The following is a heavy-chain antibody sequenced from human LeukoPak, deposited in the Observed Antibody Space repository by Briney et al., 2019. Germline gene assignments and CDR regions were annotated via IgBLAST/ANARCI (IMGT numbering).Heavy chain of an antibody. Sequence: PGGSLRLSCAASGFTFSSYEMKWVRQAPGKGLTWVSSISNGGAATYYADSVKGRFTISRDNSKSTLYLQMNSLTAEDTAVYFCAKELWTIRAFDIWGQGTTVTVSS. D-gene: IGHD5-24*01. CDR2: ISNGGAAT. CDR1: GFTFSSYE. V-gene: IGHV3-23*01. CDR3: AKELWTIRAFDI. J-gene: IGHJ3*02.